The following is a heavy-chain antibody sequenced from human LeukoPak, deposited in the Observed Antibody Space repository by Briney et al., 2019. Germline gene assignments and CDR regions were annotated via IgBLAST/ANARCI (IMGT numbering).Heavy chain of an antibody. CDR3: AREKTNGDWSLDC. V-gene: IGHV3-30*03. J-gene: IGHJ4*02. CDR2: ISYDGSNK. Sequence: PGGSLRLSCAASGFTFSSYGMHWVRQAPGKGLEWVAVISYDGSNKYYADSVKGRFTISRDNSKNTLYLQMNSLRAEDTAVYYCAREKTNGDWSLDCWGQGTLVTVSS. CDR1: GFTFSSYG. D-gene: IGHD2-21*02.